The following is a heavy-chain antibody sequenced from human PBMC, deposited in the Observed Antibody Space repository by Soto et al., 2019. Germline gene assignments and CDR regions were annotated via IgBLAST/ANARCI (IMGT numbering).Heavy chain of an antibody. CDR3: ARGGAAAGTLFPFDY. V-gene: IGHV4-39*07. D-gene: IGHD6-13*01. CDR2: INHSGST. Sequence: SETLSLTCIVSGGSISSSRNFWAWFRQPLGKGLEWIGEINHSGSTNYNPSLKSRVTISVDTSKNQFSLKLSSVTAADTAVYYCARGGAAAGTLFPFDYWGQGTLVTVS. CDR1: GGSISSSRNF. J-gene: IGHJ4*02.